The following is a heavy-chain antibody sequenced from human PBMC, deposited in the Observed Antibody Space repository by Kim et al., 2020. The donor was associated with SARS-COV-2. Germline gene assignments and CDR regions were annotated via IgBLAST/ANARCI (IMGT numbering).Heavy chain of an antibody. CDR1: GFTFSSYA. CDR2: ISYDGSNK. V-gene: IGHV3-30-3*01. D-gene: IGHD2-2*01. Sequence: GGSLRLSCAASGFTFSSYAMHWVRQAPGKGLEWVAVISYDGSNKYYADSVKGRFTISRDNSKNTLYLQMNSLRAEDTAVYYCAREGRYCSSTSCPLDYWGQGTLVTVSS. J-gene: IGHJ4*02. CDR3: AREGRYCSSTSCPLDY.